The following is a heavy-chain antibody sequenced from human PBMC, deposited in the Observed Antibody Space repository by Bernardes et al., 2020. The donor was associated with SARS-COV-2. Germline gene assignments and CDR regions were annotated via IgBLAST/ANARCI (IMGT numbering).Heavy chain of an antibody. CDR1: GFPFTSHW. D-gene: IGHD3-22*01. CDR3: ARGGYGHGFDI. Sequence: GGSLRLSCSASGFPFTSHWMHLVRQAPGKGLVWVSRFDNHGYDTIYADSVKGRFTISRDNAKNTLYLQMNSLAVDDTAVYYCARGGYGHGFDIWGQGTMVTVSS. V-gene: IGHV3-74*01. CDR2: FDNHGYDT. J-gene: IGHJ3*02.